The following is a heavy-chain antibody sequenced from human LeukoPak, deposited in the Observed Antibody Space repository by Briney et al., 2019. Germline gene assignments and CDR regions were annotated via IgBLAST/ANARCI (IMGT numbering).Heavy chain of an antibody. Sequence: ASVKVSCKASGYTFTDYYMHWVRQAPGQGLEWMGWLNPNSGGTNYAPKFLGRVSMTRDTSINTAYMELSRLRPDDTAIFYCARASEPTDGGSVLLEPIGVTADYWGQGTLVTVSS. V-gene: IGHV1-2*02. J-gene: IGHJ4*02. CDR3: ARASEPTDGGSVLLEPIGVTADY. D-gene: IGHD1-1*01. CDR2: LNPNSGGT. CDR1: GYTFTDYY.